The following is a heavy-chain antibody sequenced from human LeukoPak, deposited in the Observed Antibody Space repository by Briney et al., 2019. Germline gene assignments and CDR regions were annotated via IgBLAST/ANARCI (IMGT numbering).Heavy chain of an antibody. CDR1: GYTFTGYY. CDR2: INPNSGGT. CDR3: ARGKHYYDSSGYYDG. V-gene: IGHV1-2*02. Sequence: ASVKVSCKASGYTFTGYYMHWVRQAPGQGLEWMGWINPNSGGTNYAQKFQGRVTMTRDTSISTAYMELSRLRSDDTAVYYCARGKHYYDSSGYYDGWGQGTQVTVSS. D-gene: IGHD3-22*01. J-gene: IGHJ4*02.